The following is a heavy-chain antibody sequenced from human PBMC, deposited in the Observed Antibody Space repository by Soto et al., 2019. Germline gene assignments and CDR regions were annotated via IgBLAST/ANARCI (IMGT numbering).Heavy chain of an antibody. Sequence: GGSMRLSCAAFGFTLSINGMSRVRQAPGKGLEWVSSISGSDGRTYYADSVKGRFTISRDNSKNTLYLQMNSLRAEDTAVYYCARVDYYGSGSYRSYYYYGMDVWGQGTTVTVSS. J-gene: IGHJ6*02. CDR1: GFTLSING. CDR2: ISGSDGRT. CDR3: ARVDYYGSGSYRSYYYYGMDV. V-gene: IGHV3-23*01. D-gene: IGHD3-10*01.